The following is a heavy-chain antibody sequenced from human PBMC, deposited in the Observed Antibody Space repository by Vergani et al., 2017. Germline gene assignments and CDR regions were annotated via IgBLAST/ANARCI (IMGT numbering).Heavy chain of an antibody. J-gene: IGHJ4*02. CDR3: AGPPMVYNY. V-gene: IGHV3-21*01. CDR2: ISISSSYI. Sequence: EVQLVESGGGLVKPGGSLRLSCAASGFTFSSYSMNWVRQAPGKGLEWVSSISISSSYIYYADSVKGRFTISRDNAKNSLYLQMNSLRAEDTAVYYCAGPPMVYNYWGQGTLVTVSS. CDR1: GFTFSSYS. D-gene: IGHD3-10*01.